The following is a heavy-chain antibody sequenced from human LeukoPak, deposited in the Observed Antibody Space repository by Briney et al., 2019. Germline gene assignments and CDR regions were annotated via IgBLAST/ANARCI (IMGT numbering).Heavy chain of an antibody. Sequence: PGGSLRLSCAASGFTSSSYGMHWVRQAPGKGLEWVAVISYDGSNEYYADSVKGRFTISRDNSKNTLYLQMNSLRAEDTAVYYCAKAAGLSNYRFYYYYYGMDVWGQGTTVTVSS. J-gene: IGHJ6*02. V-gene: IGHV3-30*18. CDR2: ISYDGSNE. D-gene: IGHD4-11*01. CDR1: GFTSSSYG. CDR3: AKAAGLSNYRFYYYYYGMDV.